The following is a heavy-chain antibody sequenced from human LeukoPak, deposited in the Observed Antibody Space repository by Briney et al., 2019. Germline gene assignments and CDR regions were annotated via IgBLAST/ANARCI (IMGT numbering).Heavy chain of an antibody. V-gene: IGHV4-34*01. CDR3: ARRRIRGRTWFDP. D-gene: IGHD3-10*01. J-gene: IGHJ5*02. CDR2: INHSGST. Sequence: PSETLSLTCAVYGGSFSGYYWSWIRQPPGKGLEWIGEINHSGSTNYNPSLKSRVTISVDTSKNQFSLKLSSVTAADTAVYYCARRRIRGRTWFDPWGQGTLVTVSS. CDR1: GGSFSGYY.